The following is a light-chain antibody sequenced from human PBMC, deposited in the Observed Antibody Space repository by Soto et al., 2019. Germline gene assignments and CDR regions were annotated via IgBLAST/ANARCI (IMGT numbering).Light chain of an antibody. CDR1: QSVTGSY. CDR3: QQYGISPSWT. Sequence: EIVLTQSPDTLSLSPGQRATLSCRARQSVTGSYLAWYQQKPGQAPRLLIYGASNRAIGIPDRFSGSGSGTDFTLTISRLEPEDFAVYYCQQYGISPSWTFGQGTKVEIK. CDR2: GAS. J-gene: IGKJ1*01. V-gene: IGKV3-20*01.